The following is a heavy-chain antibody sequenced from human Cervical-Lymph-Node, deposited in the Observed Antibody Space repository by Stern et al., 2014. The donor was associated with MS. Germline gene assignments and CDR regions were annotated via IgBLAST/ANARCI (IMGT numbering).Heavy chain of an antibody. J-gene: IGHJ4*02. CDR1: GFTFSVYW. CDR3: GRFTRGSPSDY. CDR2: IRDDGSDK. Sequence: EVQLVESGGGLVQPGESLTLSCAASGFTFSVYWMSWVRQAPGKGLEWVTNIRDDGSDKYYVDSVKGRFTISRDNAKNSLYLQMNSLRGEDTAVYFCGRFTRGSPSDYWGQGTQVTVSP. V-gene: IGHV3-7*01. D-gene: IGHD3-10*01.